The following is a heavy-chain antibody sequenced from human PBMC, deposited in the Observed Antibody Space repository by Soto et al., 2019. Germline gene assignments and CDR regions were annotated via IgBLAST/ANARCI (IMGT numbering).Heavy chain of an antibody. CDR3: ARSPTRATDYYYGMDV. Sequence: QVQLVESGGGAVQPGRSLRLSCAASGCTFSSYGMHWVRQAPGKGLEWVAVIWYDGSNKYYADSVKGRFTISRDNSKNPLYLQMNSLRAEDTAVYYCARSPTRATDYYYGMDVWGQGTTVAVSS. CDR2: IWYDGSNK. J-gene: IGHJ6*02. V-gene: IGHV3-33*01. D-gene: IGHD1-1*01. CDR1: GCTFSSYG.